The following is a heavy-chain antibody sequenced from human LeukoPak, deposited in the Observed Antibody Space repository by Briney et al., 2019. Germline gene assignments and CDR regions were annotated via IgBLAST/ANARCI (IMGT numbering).Heavy chain of an antibody. V-gene: IGHV4-4*07. CDR3: ARDKAVAAVTGWFDP. D-gene: IGHD6-19*01. Sequence: SETLSLTCIVSGGSISYYYWSWIRQPAGKGLEWVGRIYTSGSTNYSPSLKSRVTMSVDTSKNQFSLRLSSVTAADTAVYYCARDKAVAAVTGWFDPWGQGTLVTVSS. J-gene: IGHJ5*02. CDR2: IYTSGST. CDR1: GGSISYYY.